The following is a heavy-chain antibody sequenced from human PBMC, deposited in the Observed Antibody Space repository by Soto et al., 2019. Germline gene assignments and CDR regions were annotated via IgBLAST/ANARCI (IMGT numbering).Heavy chain of an antibody. Sequence: GGSLRLSCAASGFTFSSYAMSWVRQAPGKGLEWVTAISGSGGSTYYADTVKGRFTISRDNSKNTLYLQMNSLRAEDTAVYYCAKDRLEHYYDSSGYYYRYWNYWGQGTLVTSPQ. CDR3: AKDRLEHYYDSSGYYYRYWNY. CDR2: ISGSGGST. CDR1: GFTFSSYA. J-gene: IGHJ4*02. V-gene: IGHV3-23*01. D-gene: IGHD3-22*01.